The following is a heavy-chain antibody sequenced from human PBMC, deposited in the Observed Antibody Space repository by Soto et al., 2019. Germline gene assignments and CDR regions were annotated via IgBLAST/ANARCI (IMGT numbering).Heavy chain of an antibody. D-gene: IGHD3-22*01. CDR3: ARAIVVVTPPDY. CDR1: GYTFTSYA. V-gene: IGHV1-3*05. Sequence: QVQLVQSGAEEKKPGASVKVSCKASGYTFTSYAMHWVRQAPGQRLEWMGWINAGNGNTKYSQKFQGRVTITRDTSASTAYMDLSSLRSEDTAVYYCARAIVVVTPPDYWGQGTLVTVSS. J-gene: IGHJ4*02. CDR2: INAGNGNT.